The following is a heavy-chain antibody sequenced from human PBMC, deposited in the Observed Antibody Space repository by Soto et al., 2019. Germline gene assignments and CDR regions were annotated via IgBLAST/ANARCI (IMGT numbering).Heavy chain of an antibody. CDR1: GFTFSSYS. CDR3: ARDLRDGMIVVAPSYYYGMGV. CDR2: ISSSSSTI. D-gene: IGHD3-22*01. Sequence: GGSLRLSCAASGFTFSSYSMNWVRQAPGKGLEWVSYISSSSSTIYYADSVKGRFTISRDNAKNSLYLQMNSLRDEDTAVYYCARDLRDGMIVVAPSYYYGMGVWGQGTTVTVSS. J-gene: IGHJ6*02. V-gene: IGHV3-48*02.